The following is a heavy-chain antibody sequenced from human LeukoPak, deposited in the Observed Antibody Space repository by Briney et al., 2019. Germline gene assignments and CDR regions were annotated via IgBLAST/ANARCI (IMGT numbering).Heavy chain of an antibody. CDR2: IYYSGST. CDR3: ARDTSWSGYSLGWFDP. CDR1: GGSISSYY. J-gene: IGHJ5*02. Sequence: SETLSLTCTVSGGSISSYYWSWIRQPPGKGLEWIGYIYYSGSTNYNPSLKSRVTISVDTSKNQFSLKLSSVTAADTAVYYCARDTSWSGYSLGWFDPWGQGTLVTVSS. V-gene: IGHV4-59*01. D-gene: IGHD3-3*01.